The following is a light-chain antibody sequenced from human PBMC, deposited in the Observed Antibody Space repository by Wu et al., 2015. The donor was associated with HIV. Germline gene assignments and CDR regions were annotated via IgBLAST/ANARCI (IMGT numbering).Light chain of an antibody. CDR3: QQRGNWPS. J-gene: IGKJ4*01. CDR1: RSVDTL. V-gene: IGKV3-11*01. CDR2: YAS. Sequence: DIVLTQSPTTLSLSPGERATLSCRASRSVDTLLAWYQQKPGQIPRLLIYYASKRATGIPARFSGSGSGTDFTLTINSLEPEDSAIYFCQQRGNWPSFGGGTKVEV.